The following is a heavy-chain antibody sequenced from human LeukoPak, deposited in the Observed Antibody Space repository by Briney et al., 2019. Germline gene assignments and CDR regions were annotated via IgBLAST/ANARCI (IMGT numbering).Heavy chain of an antibody. Sequence: ASVEVSRKASGYTFTGYYMHWVRQAPGQGLEWMGWINPNSGGTNYAQKFQGRVTMTRDTSISTAYMELSRLRSDDTAVYYCASSSKGGYSRDAFDIWGQGTMVTVSS. CDR1: GYTFTGYY. CDR3: ASSSKGGYSRDAFDI. V-gene: IGHV1-2*02. CDR2: INPNSGGT. J-gene: IGHJ3*02. D-gene: IGHD6-13*01.